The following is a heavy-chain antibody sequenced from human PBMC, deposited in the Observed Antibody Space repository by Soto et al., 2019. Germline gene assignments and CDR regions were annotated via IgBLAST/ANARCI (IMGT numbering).Heavy chain of an antibody. V-gene: IGHV1-69*12. CDR3: ARDGDGYNPFDY. CDR1: GGTFSSYA. CDR2: IIPIFGTA. Sequence: QVQLVQSGAEVKKPGSSVKVSCKASGGTFSSYAISWVRQAPGQGLEWMGGIIPIFGTANYAQKFQGRVXIXAXXSTSTAYMELSSLRSEDTAVYYCARDGDGYNPFDYWGQGTLVTVSS. D-gene: IGHD5-12*01. J-gene: IGHJ4*02.